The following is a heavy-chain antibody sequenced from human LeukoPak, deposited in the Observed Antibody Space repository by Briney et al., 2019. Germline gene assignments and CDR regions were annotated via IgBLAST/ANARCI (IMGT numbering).Heavy chain of an antibody. CDR2: IYSGGST. CDR1: GFTVSSNY. J-gene: IGHJ4*02. D-gene: IGHD6-19*01. Sequence: PGGSLRLSCAAYGFTVSSNYMSWVRQAPGKGLEWVSFIYSGGSTYYADSVKGRFTISRDNSKKTVFLQMNFLGAGDTAVYYCATGRSGWYDYFDEWGQGTLVTVSS. V-gene: IGHV3-53*01. CDR3: ATGRSGWYDYFDE.